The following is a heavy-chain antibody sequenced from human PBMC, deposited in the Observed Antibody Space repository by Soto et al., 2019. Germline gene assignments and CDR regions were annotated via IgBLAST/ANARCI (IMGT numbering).Heavy chain of an antibody. D-gene: IGHD1-20*01. V-gene: IGHV3-21*01. J-gene: IGHJ4*02. Sequence: GGSLRLSCAASGFTFSSYSMNWVRQAPGKGLEWVSSISSSSSYIYYADSVKGRFTISRDNAKNSLYLQMNSLRAEGTAVYYCARDQTYNLKDKFHYWGQGTLVTVSS. CDR3: ARDQTYNLKDKFHY. CDR2: ISSSSSYI. CDR1: GFTFSSYS.